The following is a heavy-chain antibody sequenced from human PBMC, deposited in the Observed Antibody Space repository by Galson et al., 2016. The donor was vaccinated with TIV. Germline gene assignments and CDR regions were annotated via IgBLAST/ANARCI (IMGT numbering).Heavy chain of an antibody. V-gene: IGHV1-8*02. CDR3: ARVRVFFNKQWLGLNRGFYFDC. CDR2: INPNSGNT. Sequence: SVKVSCKASGYTFTSYNIYWVRQASGQGLEWMGWINPNSGNTGYAQKFQDRVTMTRNTSINTANMELRGLRSEDTAVYYCARVRVFFNKQWLGLNRGFYFDCWGQGTLATVSS. J-gene: IGHJ4*02. CDR1: GYTFTSYN. D-gene: IGHD6-19*01.